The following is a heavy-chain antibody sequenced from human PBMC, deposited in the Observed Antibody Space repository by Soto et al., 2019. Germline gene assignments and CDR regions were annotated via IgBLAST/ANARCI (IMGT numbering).Heavy chain of an antibody. CDR2: INPSGGST. CDR1: GYTFTSYF. J-gene: IGHJ6*02. D-gene: IGHD3-10*01. Sequence: ASVKVSCKASGYTFTSYFMHWVRQAPGQGLEWMGIINPSGGSTTYTQKFQGRVTMTRDTSTSIVYMELSRLRSDDTAVYYCARDKLWFGEAYYYYGMDVWGQGTTVTVSS. CDR3: ARDKLWFGEAYYYYGMDV. V-gene: IGHV1-46*01.